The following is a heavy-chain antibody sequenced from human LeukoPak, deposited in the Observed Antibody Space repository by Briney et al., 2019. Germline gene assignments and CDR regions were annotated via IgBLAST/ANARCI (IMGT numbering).Heavy chain of an antibody. D-gene: IGHD6-13*01. J-gene: IGHJ4*02. Sequence: PWGSLGPPLGAPGIPFSSYAMTWVRPAPGKGLQWVSAISGGGGSTYYADSVKGRFTISRDNSKDTLYLQMNSLRAEDTAVYHCAKESSSWFHYFDYWGQGTLVTVSS. CDR2: ISGGGGST. V-gene: IGHV3-23*01. CDR3: AKESSSWFHYFDY. CDR1: GIPFSSYA.